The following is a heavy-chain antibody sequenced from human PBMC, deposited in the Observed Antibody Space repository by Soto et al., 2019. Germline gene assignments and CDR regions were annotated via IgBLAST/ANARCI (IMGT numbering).Heavy chain of an antibody. V-gene: IGHV1-69*01. Sequence: QMEQSGAEVRKPGSSVKVSCKPSCVSLTSYPIAWVRQAPGQGFEWMGGIIPIHSTTEDAQKFQGRVTITAEESTNRATLELTGLTSEDTAVYYCARGWGLVSWGQGTLVTVSS. D-gene: IGHD3-16*01. CDR1: CVSLTSYP. J-gene: IGHJ4*02. CDR3: ARGWGLVS. CDR2: IIPIHSTT.